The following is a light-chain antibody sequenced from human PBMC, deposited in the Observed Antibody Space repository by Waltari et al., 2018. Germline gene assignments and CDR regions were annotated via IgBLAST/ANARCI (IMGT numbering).Light chain of an antibody. CDR1: QNIGTW. Sequence: IAMTQSPSTLSASVGDSVTTTCRASQNIGTWVAWYQQKPGKAPKLLIFDGSTLESGVPSRFSGSASGTDFTLTINSLQPDDFASYFCQQYNSYLSSFGQGTKLEI. V-gene: IGKV1-5*01. CDR2: DGS. CDR3: QQYNSYLSS. J-gene: IGKJ2*01.